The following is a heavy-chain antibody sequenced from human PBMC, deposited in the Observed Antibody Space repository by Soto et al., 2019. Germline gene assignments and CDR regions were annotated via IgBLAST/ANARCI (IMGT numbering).Heavy chain of an antibody. V-gene: IGHV5-51*01. Sequence: GESLKISCRTSGFRFTAYWISWVRQMPGKGLEGMGIIFPSDSDTRYSPSFQGQVTISADRSTSNVFLQGASLKASDTAVYFCARKDKSGYFNWFDPWGQGTLVTVSS. J-gene: IGHJ5*02. CDR1: GFRFTAYW. CDR3: ARKDKSGYFNWFDP. CDR2: IFPSDSDT. D-gene: IGHD3-22*01.